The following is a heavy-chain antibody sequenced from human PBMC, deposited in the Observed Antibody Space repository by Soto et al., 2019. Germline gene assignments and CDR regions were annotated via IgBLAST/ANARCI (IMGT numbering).Heavy chain of an antibody. D-gene: IGHD3-9*01. V-gene: IGHV4-30-4*01. CDR3: ARCTPGVYDILTGYLYYFDY. CDR2: IYYSGST. Sequence: SETLSLTCTVSGGSISSGDYYWSWIRQSPGKGLEWIGYIYYSGSTYYNPSLKSRVTISVDTSKNQFSLKLSSVTAADTAVYYCARCTPGVYDILTGYLYYFDYWGQGTLVTVSS. J-gene: IGHJ4*02. CDR1: GGSISSGDYY.